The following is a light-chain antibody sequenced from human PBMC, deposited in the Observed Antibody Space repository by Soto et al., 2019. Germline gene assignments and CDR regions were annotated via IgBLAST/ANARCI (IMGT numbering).Light chain of an antibody. V-gene: IGLV2-23*01. CDR2: EGN. CDR3: SSYAGYSPSLV. CDR1: SSDVGSYNL. J-gene: IGLJ2*01. Sequence: QSALTQPASVSGSPGQSITISCTGTSSDVGSYNLVSWYQQLPGKAPKLMIYEGNKRPAGVSNRFSGSKSGNTASLTISGLQAEDAADYYCSSYAGYSPSLVFGGGTKLTVL.